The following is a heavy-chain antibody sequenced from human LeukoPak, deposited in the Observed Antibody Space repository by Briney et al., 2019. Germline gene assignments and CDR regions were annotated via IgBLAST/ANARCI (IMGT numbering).Heavy chain of an antibody. CDR3: AGRYCSSTSCLQAEYFQH. J-gene: IGHJ1*01. V-gene: IGHV1-69*13. CDR1: GGTFSSYA. D-gene: IGHD2-2*01. CDR2: IIPIFGTA. Sequence: GASVKVSCKASGGTFSSYAISWVRQAPGQGLERMGGIIPIFGTANYAQKFQGRVTITADESTSTAYMELSSLRSEDTAVYYCAGRYCSSTSCLQAEYFQHWGQGTLVTVSS.